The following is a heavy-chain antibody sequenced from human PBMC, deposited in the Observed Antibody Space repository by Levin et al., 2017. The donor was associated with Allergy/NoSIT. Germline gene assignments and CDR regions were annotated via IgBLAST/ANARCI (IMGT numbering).Heavy chain of an antibody. CDR3: ARHNDSGLLWFGELFPSGPWGWFDP. CDR2: IYYSGST. CDR1: GGSISSYY. J-gene: IGHJ5*02. V-gene: IGHV4-59*08. Sequence: PGGSLRLSCTVSGGSISSYYWSWIRQPPGKGLEWIGYIYYSGSTNYNPSLKSRVTISVDTSKNQFSLKLSSVTAADTAVYYCARHNDSGLLWFGELFPSGPWGWFDPWGQGTLVTVSS. D-gene: IGHD3-10*01.